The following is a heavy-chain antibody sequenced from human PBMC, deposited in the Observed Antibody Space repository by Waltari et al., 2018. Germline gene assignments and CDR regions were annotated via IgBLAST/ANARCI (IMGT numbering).Heavy chain of an antibody. CDR1: GGSISRGSYY. CDR2: IYTSGST. D-gene: IGHD1-26*01. J-gene: IGHJ6*02. Sequence: QVQLQESGPGLVKPSQTLSLTCTVSGGSISRGSYYWRWLRQPAGKGLEWIGYIYTSGSTNYNPSLKSRVTISVDTSKNQFSLKLSSVTAADTAVYYCARGNRVGATNPYYYYGMDVWGQGTTVTVSS. CDR3: ARGNRVGATNPYYYYGMDV. V-gene: IGHV4-61*09.